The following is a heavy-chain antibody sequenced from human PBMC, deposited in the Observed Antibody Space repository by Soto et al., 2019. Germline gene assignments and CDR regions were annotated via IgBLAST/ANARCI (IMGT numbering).Heavy chain of an antibody. D-gene: IGHD3-16*02. Sequence: SGPTLVNPTQTLTLTCTFSGFSLSTSGVGVGWIRQPPGKALEWLALIYWDDDKRYSPSLKSRLTITKDTSKNQVVLTMTNMDPVDTATYYCAHRPVVGVWGTYRKGYFDYWGQGTLVTVSS. CDR2: IYWDDDK. CDR1: GFSLSTSGVG. J-gene: IGHJ4*02. V-gene: IGHV2-5*02. CDR3: AHRPVVGVWGTYRKGYFDY.